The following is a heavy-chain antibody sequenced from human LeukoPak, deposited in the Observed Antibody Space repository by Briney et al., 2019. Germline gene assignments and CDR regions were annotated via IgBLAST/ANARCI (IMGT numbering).Heavy chain of an antibody. D-gene: IGHD6-19*01. CDR3: ARHGGSGWYSGWFDP. J-gene: IGHJ5*02. CDR1: GGSISSYY. CDR2: IYYNGST. Sequence: SETLSLTCTVSGGSISSYYWSWIRQPPGKGLEWIGYIYYNGSTNYNPSLKSRVTISVDTSKNQFSLKLSSVTAADTAVYYCARHGGSGWYSGWFDPWGQGILVTVSS. V-gene: IGHV4-59*08.